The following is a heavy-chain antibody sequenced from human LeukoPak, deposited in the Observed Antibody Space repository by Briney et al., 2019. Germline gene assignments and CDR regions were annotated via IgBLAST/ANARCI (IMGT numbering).Heavy chain of an antibody. CDR1: GGSISSGTHS. V-gene: IGHV4-30-2*01. CDR2: IYPSGNT. J-gene: IGHJ4*02. D-gene: IGHD3-22*01. CDR3: ARDRMYYYDSSAKYYFDY. Sequence: PSETLSLTCVVSGGSISSGTHSWSWIRQPPGKGLEWIGYIYPSGNTYYNPSLRSRGTISVDRLKDQFSLKMRSVTAADTAVYYCARDRMYYYDSSAKYYFDYWGQGTLVTVSS.